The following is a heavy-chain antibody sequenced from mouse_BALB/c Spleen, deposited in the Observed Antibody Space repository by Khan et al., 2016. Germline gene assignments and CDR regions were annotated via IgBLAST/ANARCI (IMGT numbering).Heavy chain of an antibody. CDR2: VNPNNGGT. V-gene: IGHV1-26*01. D-gene: IGHD2-1*01. J-gene: IGHJ2*01. Sequence: EVQLQESGPDLVKPGASVNISCKASGYSFTGYYMHWVKESHGKSLEWIGRVNPNNGGTSYNQKFKGKAILTVDKSSSIAYMALRSLTSEASAVYYCAGMGGHYVGWGQGTTLTVSS. CDR3: AGMGGHYVG. CDR1: GYSFTGYY.